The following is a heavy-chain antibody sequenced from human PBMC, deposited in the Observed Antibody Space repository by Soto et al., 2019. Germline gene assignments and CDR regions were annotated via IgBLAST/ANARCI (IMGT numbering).Heavy chain of an antibody. CDR1: GFTFSEDA. J-gene: IGHJ4*02. CDR3: VREGRHTAMFSGFDY. D-gene: IGHD5-18*01. Sequence: DLVESGGGVVQPGESPRLSCATSGFTFSEDAMHWVRQAPGKGLEWVAVIWYDGSKKHYADSVKGRFTISRDNSKNTLFLQMNSLTAEDTAVYWCVREGRHTAMFSGFDYWGQGTRVTASS. CDR2: IWYDGSKK. V-gene: IGHV3-33*01.